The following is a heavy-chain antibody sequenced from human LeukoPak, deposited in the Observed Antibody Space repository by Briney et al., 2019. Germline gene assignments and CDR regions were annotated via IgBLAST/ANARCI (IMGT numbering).Heavy chain of an antibody. V-gene: IGHV3-23*01. D-gene: IGHD3/OR15-3a*01. CDR2: ISGSGDNK. CDR3: AKHLNLDYDY. J-gene: IGHJ4*02. Sequence: GGSLRLSCAATGFTFSSYTMSWVRQAPGKGLEWVSIISGSGDNKYHADSVKGRFTISRDNSKNTLYLQMNSLRAEDTAVYYCAKHLNLDYDYWGQGTLVTVSS. CDR1: GFTFSSYT.